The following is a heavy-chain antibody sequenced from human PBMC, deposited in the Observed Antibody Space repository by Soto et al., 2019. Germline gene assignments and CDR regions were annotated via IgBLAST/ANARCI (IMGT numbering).Heavy chain of an antibody. CDR1: EFAFNTYW. J-gene: IGHJ6*02. CDR2: INGDGITR. V-gene: IGHV3-74*01. Sequence: EVQLVESGGGLVQPGGSLRLSCAASEFAFNTYWMHWVRQVPGKGLEWVSRINGDGITRTYADSVKGRFTISRDNAEKILYLQMNSLRAEDAAVYYCARDKAYGLDVWGQGTTVTVSS. CDR3: ARDKAYGLDV.